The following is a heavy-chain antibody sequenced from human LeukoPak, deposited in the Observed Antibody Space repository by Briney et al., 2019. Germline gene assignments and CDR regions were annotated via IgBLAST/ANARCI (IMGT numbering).Heavy chain of an antibody. CDR1: GYTFTSYY. CDR3: ARDLGNRVATTPDH. D-gene: IGHD5-12*01. Sequence: GASVKVSCKASGYTFTSYYLHWVRQAPGQGLEWMGIINPSGGSTSYAQKFQGRVTMTTDTSTNTAYMELRSLGSDDTAVYYCARDLGNRVATTPDHWGQGTLVTVSS. J-gene: IGHJ4*02. V-gene: IGHV1-46*01. CDR2: INPSGGST.